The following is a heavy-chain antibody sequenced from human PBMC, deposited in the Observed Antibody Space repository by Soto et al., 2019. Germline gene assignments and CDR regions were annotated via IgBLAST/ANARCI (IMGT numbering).Heavy chain of an antibody. CDR1: GYTFTSYG. V-gene: IGHV1-18*01. Sequence: QVQLVQSGAEVKKPGASVKVSCKASGYTFTSYGISWVRQAPGQGLEWMGWISGHNGNKKYAQKRQGRVSMTTETSTRTAYMELRSLRSDDTAVYYCARDLGQQLFDYWGQGTLVTVSS. CDR3: ARDLGQQLFDY. J-gene: IGHJ4*02. CDR2: ISGHNGNK. D-gene: IGHD6-13*01.